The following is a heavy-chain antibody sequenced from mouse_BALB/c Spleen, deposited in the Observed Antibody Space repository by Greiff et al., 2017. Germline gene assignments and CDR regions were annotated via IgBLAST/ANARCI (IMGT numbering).Heavy chain of an antibody. Sequence: VKLQESGAELARPGASVKLSCKASGYTFTSYWMQWVKQRPGQGLEWIGAIYPGDGDTRYTQKFKGKATLTADKSSSTAYMQLSSLASEDSAVYYCAHYGRAMDYWGQGTSVTVSS. CDR2: IYPGDGDT. CDR1: GYTFTSYW. CDR3: AHYGRAMDY. V-gene: IGHV1-87*01. D-gene: IGHD1-1*01. J-gene: IGHJ4*01.